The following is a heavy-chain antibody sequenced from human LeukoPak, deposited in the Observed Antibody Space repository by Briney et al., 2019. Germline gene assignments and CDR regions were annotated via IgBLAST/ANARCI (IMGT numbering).Heavy chain of an antibody. J-gene: IGHJ4*02. CDR3: ARDGAIYGDYHSDY. D-gene: IGHD4-17*01. CDR1: GYTFTGYY. CDR2: INPNGGGT. V-gene: IGHV1-2*02. Sequence: ASVKVSCKASGYTFTGYYMHWVRQAPGQGLEWMGWINPNGGGTNYAQKFQGRVTMTRDTSISTAYMELSRLRSDDTAVYYCARDGAIYGDYHSDYWGQGTLVTVSS.